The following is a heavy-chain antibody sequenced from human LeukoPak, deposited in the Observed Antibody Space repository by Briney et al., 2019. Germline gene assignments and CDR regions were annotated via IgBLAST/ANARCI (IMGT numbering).Heavy chain of an antibody. CDR2: IIPIFGTA. J-gene: IGHJ5*01. V-gene: IGHV1-69*13. D-gene: IGHD3-10*01. CDR3: ARGRTSGTNTYNYFDS. CDR1: GGTFSSYA. Sequence: ASVKVSCKASGGTFSSYAISWVRQAPGQGLEWMGGIIPIFGTANYAQKFQGRVTITADESTSTAYMELSSLRSEDTALYYCARGRTSGTNTYNYFDSWGQGTLVTVSS.